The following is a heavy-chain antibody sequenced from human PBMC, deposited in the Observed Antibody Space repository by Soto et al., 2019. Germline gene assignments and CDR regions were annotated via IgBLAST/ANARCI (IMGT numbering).Heavy chain of an antibody. J-gene: IGHJ4*02. Sequence: QITLKESGPTLVKPTQTLTLTCTFSGFSLSTSGVGVGWIRQPPGKALEWLALIYWDDDKRYSPSLKSRLTITKDTSKNQVVLTMTNMDPVDTATYYCAHRLSSGWSTYYFDYWGQGTLVTVSS. CDR2: IYWDDDK. CDR3: AHRLSSGWSTYYFDY. V-gene: IGHV2-5*02. CDR1: GFSLSTSGVG. D-gene: IGHD6-19*01.